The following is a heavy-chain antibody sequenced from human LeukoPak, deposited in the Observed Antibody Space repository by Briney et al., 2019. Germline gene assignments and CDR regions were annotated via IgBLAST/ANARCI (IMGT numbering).Heavy chain of an antibody. Sequence: GGSLRLSCAAFGFTFSSYAMSWVRQAPGKGLEWVSAISGSGGSTYYADSVKGRFTISRDNSKNTLYLQMNSLRAEDTAVYYCAKIPRSTIFGVVIKGGNWFDPWGQGTLVTVSS. CDR3: AKIPRSTIFGVVIKGGNWFDP. V-gene: IGHV3-23*01. CDR1: GFTFSSYA. D-gene: IGHD3-3*01. J-gene: IGHJ5*02. CDR2: ISGSGGST.